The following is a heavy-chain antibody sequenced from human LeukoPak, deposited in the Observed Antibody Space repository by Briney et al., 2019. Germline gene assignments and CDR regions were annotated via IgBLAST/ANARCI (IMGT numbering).Heavy chain of an antibody. CDR2: ISDSGGST. D-gene: IGHD3-10*01. V-gene: IGHV3-23*01. CDR3: ASILLWYVYDY. J-gene: IGHJ4*02. Sequence: GGSLRLSCAASGFTFSSYGMSWVRQAPGEGLEWVSAISDSGGSTYNTDSVKGRFTISRDNSKNTLYLQMNSLRAEDTAVYYCASILLWYVYDYWGQGTLVTVSS. CDR1: GFTFSSYG.